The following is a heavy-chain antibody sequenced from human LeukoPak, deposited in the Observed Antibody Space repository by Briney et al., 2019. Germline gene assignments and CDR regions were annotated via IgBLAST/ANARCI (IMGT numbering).Heavy chain of an antibody. V-gene: IGHV4-34*01. CDR1: GGSFSGYY. CDR2: INRSGST. J-gene: IGHJ4*02. D-gene: IGHD3-3*01. CDR3: ASTYYDFWNFDY. Sequence: PSETLSLTCAVYGGSFSGYYWSWIRQPPGKGLEWIGEINRSGSTNYNPSLKSRVTISVDTSKNQFSLKLSSVTAADTAVYYCASTYYDFWNFDYWGQGTLVTVSS.